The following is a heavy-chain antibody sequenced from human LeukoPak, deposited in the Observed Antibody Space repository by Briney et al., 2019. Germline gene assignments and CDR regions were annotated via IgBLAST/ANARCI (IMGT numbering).Heavy chain of an antibody. CDR2: ISSSGVTV. CDR3: ARGRTSWYFDY. Sequence: GGSLRLSCAASGFTFSTYDMNWVRQAPGKGLEWISFISSSGVTVHYADSVKGRFTISRDNAKISLSLQMNSLRDEDTAVYYCARGRTSWYFDYWGQGALVTVSS. CDR1: GFTFSTYD. J-gene: IGHJ4*02. D-gene: IGHD2-2*01. V-gene: IGHV3-48*02.